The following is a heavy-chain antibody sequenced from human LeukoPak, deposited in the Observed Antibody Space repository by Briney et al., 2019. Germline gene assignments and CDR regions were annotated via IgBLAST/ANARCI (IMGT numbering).Heavy chain of an antibody. Sequence: SETLSLTCTVTGDSVSSGSSYWSWIRQPPGKGLEWIGYIYYSGSTNYNPSLKSRVTISVDTSKNQFSLKLSSVTAADTAVYYCARAGKQWLDAFDIWGQGTMVTVSS. CDR2: IYYSGST. J-gene: IGHJ3*02. V-gene: IGHV4-61*01. CDR3: ARAGKQWLDAFDI. D-gene: IGHD6-19*01. CDR1: GDSVSSGSSY.